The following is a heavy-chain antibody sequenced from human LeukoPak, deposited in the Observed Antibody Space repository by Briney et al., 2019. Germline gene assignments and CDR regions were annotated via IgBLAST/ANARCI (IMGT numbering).Heavy chain of an antibody. CDR3: ARDRNYYDSSGYGY. CDR1: GFTFSDYY. V-gene: IGHV3-11*01. J-gene: IGHJ4*02. D-gene: IGHD3-22*01. Sequence: PGGSLRLSCAASGFTFSDYYMSWIHQAPGKGLEWVSYISSSGSTIYYADSVKGRFTISRHNAKNSLYLQMNSLRAEDTAVYYCARDRNYYDSSGYGYWGQGTLVTVSS. CDR2: ISSSGSTI.